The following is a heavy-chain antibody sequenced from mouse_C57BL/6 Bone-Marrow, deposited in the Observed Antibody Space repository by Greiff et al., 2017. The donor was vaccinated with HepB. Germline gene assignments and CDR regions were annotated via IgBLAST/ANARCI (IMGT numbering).Heavy chain of an antibody. CDR2: IYPGSGST. CDR3: AREGRQLRLPWFAY. Sequence: VQLQQSGAELVKPGASVKMSCKASGYTFTSYWITWVKQRPGQGLEWIGDIYPGSGSTNYNEKFKSKATLTVDTSSSTAYMQLSSLTSEDSAVYYCAREGRQLRLPWFAYWGQGTLVTVSA. J-gene: IGHJ3*01. V-gene: IGHV1-55*01. D-gene: IGHD3-2*02. CDR1: GYTFTSYW.